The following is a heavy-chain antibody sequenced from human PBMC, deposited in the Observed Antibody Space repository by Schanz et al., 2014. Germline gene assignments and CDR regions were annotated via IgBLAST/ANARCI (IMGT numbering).Heavy chain of an antibody. D-gene: IGHD3-22*01. CDR1: GFTLTSYA. J-gene: IGHJ6*02. CDR3: AKIRYDSSGYYLPYYGMDV. V-gene: IGHV3-23*04. CDR2: ISGSGGST. Sequence: VQLVESGGGVVQPGGSLRLSCEASGFTLTSYALTWVRQAPGKGLEWVAGISGSGGSTDDQDAVKGRVLIPRANSKNTLYLQMNSLRAEDTAVYYCAKIRYDSSGYYLPYYGMDVWGQGTTVIVSS.